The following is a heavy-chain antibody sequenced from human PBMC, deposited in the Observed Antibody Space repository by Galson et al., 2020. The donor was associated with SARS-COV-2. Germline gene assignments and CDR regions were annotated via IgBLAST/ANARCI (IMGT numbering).Heavy chain of an antibody. D-gene: IGHD5-12*01. J-gene: IGHJ3*01. CDR3: TAGQYSL. Sequence: LGESLKTSCEASGFTISGSWMNWVRQPPGKGLEWLAHIKNDGSEAYYVDSVRGRFTVSRDNTKNSLYLQMNDLRVEDTAVYYCTAGQYSLWGQGTTVTVSS. CDR2: IKNDGSEA. CDR1: GFTISGSW. V-gene: IGHV3-7*01.